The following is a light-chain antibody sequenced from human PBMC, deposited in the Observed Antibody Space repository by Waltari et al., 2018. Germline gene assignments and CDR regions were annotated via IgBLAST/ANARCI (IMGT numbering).Light chain of an antibody. J-gene: IGKJ1*01. CDR2: DAS. CDR1: QSISSD. CDR3: QQYYDYQRS. V-gene: IGKV3-11*01. Sequence: EILLTQSPATLSLSPGERATLSCRASQSISSDLAWYQQKPGQAPRLLIYDASNRATGIPARFSGSGSGTDFTLTIGSLEPDDLAVYYCQQYYDYQRSFGQGTKVEIK.